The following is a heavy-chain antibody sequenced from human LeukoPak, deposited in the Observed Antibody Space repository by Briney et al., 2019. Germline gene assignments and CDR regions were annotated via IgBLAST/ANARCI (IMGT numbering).Heavy chain of an antibody. CDR2: IYHSGST. V-gene: IGHV4-38-2*02. J-gene: IGHJ4*02. CDR3: ARDPSEYYYGSGAGPVDY. CDR1: GYSISRGYY. D-gene: IGHD3-10*01. Sequence: PSETLSLTCTVSGYSISRGYYWGWIRQPPGKGLEWIGSIYHSGSTYYNPSLKSRVTISVDTSKNQFSLKLSSVTAADTAVYYCARDPSEYYYGSGAGPVDYWGQGTLVTVSS.